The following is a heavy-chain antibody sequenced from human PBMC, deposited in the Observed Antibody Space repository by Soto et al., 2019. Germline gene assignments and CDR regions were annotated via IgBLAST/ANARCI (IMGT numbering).Heavy chain of an antibody. V-gene: IGHV3-33*01. J-gene: IGHJ6*02. D-gene: IGHD5-18*01. CDR3: ARDLGSYDDYYYYGMDV. Sequence: GGSLRLSCAASGLTFSSYGMHWVRQAPGKGLEWVAVIWYDGSNKYYADSVKGRFTISRDNSKNTLYLQMNSLRAEDTAVYYCARDLGSYDDYYYYGMDVWGQGTTVTVSS. CDR1: GLTFSSYG. CDR2: IWYDGSNK.